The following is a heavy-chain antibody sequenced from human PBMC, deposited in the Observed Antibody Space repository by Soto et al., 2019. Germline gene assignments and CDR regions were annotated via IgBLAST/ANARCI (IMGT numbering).Heavy chain of an antibody. CDR2: IYYSGST. CDR1: GGSISSYY. V-gene: IGHV4-59*08. D-gene: IGHD6-13*01. J-gene: IGHJ3*02. Sequence: PSETLSLTCTVSGGSISSYYWSWIRQPPGKGLEWIGYIYYSGSTNYNPSLKSRVTISVDTSKNQFSLKLSSVTAADTAVYYCARSWEQQWDAFYIWSQGTIVTVSS. CDR3: ARSWEQQWDAFYI.